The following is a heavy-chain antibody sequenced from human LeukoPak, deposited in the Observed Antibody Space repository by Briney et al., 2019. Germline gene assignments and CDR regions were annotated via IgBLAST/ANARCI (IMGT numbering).Heavy chain of an antibody. CDR3: AKDMEWEPGDAFDI. V-gene: IGHV3-74*01. D-gene: IGHD1-26*01. CDR1: GFTFSSYW. Sequence: GGSLRLSCAASGFTFSSYWMHWVRQAPGKGLVWVSRINTDGSSTSYADSVKGRFTISRDNAKNSLYLQMNSLRAEDTALYYCAKDMEWEPGDAFDIWGQGTMVTVSS. CDR2: INTDGSST. J-gene: IGHJ3*02.